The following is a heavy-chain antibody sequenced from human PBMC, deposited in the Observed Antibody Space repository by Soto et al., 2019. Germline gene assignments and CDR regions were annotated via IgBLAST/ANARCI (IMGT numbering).Heavy chain of an antibody. CDR2: IYYSGST. CDR3: AISKNSGYDYYFDY. CDR1: GGSVSSGSYY. V-gene: IGHV4-61*01. Sequence: SETLSLTCTVSGGSVSSGSYYWSWIRQPPGKGLEWIGYIYYSGSTNYNPSLKSRVTISVDTSKNQFSLKLSSVTVADTAVYYCAISKNSGYDYYFDYWGQGTLVTVSS. J-gene: IGHJ4*02. D-gene: IGHD5-12*01.